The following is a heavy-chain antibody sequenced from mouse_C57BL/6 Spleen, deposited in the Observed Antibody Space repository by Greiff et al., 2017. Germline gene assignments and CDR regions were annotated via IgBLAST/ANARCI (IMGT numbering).Heavy chain of an antibody. Sequence: VKLLESGAELARPGASVKLSCKASGYTFTSYGISWVKQRTGQGLEWIGEIYPRSGNTYYNEKFKGKATLTADKSSSTAYMELRSLTSENSAVYFCARVGDYWGQGTSVTVSS. CDR3: ARVGDY. V-gene: IGHV1-81*01. J-gene: IGHJ4*01. CDR2: IYPRSGNT. CDR1: GYTFTSYG.